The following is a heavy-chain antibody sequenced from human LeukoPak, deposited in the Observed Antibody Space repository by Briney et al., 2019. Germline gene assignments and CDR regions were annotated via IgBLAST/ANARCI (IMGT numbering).Heavy chain of an antibody. J-gene: IGHJ4*02. V-gene: IGHV1-2*02. CDR2: INPNSGGT. CDR1: GYTFSGYY. CDR3: ARVYDILTGYFDY. Sequence: ASVKVSCKASGYTFSGYYIHWVRQAPGQGLEWMGWINPNSGGTNSAQKFQGRVTMTRDTSISTAYMELRSLRSDDTAVYYCARVYDILTGYFDYWGQGTLVTVSS. D-gene: IGHD3-9*01.